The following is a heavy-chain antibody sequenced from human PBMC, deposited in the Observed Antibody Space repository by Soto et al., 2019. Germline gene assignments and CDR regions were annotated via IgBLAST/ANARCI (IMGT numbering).Heavy chain of an antibody. D-gene: IGHD3-16*01. CDR2: INHSGST. J-gene: IGHJ6*02. CDR1: GGSFSGYY. Sequence: RSLTCAVYGGSFSGYYWSWIRQPPGKGLEWIGEINHSGSTNYNPSLKSRVTISVDTSKNQFSLKLSSVTAADTAVYYCARGLPLVGDYYGMDVWGQGTTVTVS. CDR3: ARGLPLVGDYYGMDV. V-gene: IGHV4-34*01.